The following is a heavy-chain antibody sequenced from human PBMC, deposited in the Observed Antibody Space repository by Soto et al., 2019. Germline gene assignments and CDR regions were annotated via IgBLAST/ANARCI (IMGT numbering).Heavy chain of an antibody. Sequence: SETLSLTCAVYGGSFSGYYWSWIRQPPGKGLDWIGEINHSGSTNYNPSLKSRVTISVDTSKHQFSLKLSSVTAADTAVYYCARVQGGRRSPHMVRELYFDYWGQGTLVTVSS. CDR1: GGSFSGYY. D-gene: IGHD3-10*01. V-gene: IGHV4-34*01. CDR3: ARVQGGRRSPHMVRELYFDY. CDR2: INHSGST. J-gene: IGHJ4*02.